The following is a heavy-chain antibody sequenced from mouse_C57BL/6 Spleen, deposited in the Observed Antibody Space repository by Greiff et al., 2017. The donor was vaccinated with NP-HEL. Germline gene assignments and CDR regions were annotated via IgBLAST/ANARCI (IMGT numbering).Heavy chain of an antibody. CDR2: IDPENGDT. Sequence: EVKLVESGAELVRPGASVKLSCTASGFNIKDDYMHWVKQRPEQGLEWIGWIDPENGDTEYASKFQGKATITADTSSNTAYLQLSSLTSEDTAVYYCTTTVVATGDFDVWGTGTTVTVSS. CDR3: TTTVVATGDFDV. D-gene: IGHD1-1*01. V-gene: IGHV14-4*01. CDR1: GFNIKDDY. J-gene: IGHJ1*03.